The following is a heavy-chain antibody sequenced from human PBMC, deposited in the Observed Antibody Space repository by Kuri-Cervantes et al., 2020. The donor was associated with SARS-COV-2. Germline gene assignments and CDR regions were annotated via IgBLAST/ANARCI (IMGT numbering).Heavy chain of an antibody. Sequence: SETLSLTCTVSGGSISSYYWSWIRQPPGKGLEWIGYIYHSGSTYYNPSLKSRVTISVDRSKNQISLKLSSVTAADTAVYYCARRNSSSGFDYWGQGTLVTVSS. J-gene: IGHJ4*02. V-gene: IGHV4-59*12. CDR3: ARRNSSSGFDY. CDR2: IYHSGST. CDR1: GGSISSYY. D-gene: IGHD6-6*01.